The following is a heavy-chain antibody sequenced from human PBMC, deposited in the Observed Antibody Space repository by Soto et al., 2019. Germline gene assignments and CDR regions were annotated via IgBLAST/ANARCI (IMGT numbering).Heavy chain of an antibody. CDR1: GFTFSNYG. CDR3: ANSGYSYVDDDY. V-gene: IGHV3-30*18. Sequence: QVQLVESGGGVVQPGRSLRLSCVASGFTFSNYGMHWVRQAPGKGLEWVAIISYDQNNKYYAESGKGRFTISRDNSKDTVYLQMNSLRAEDTAVYYCANSGYSYVDDDYWGQGTLVTVSS. D-gene: IGHD5-18*01. CDR2: ISYDQNNK. J-gene: IGHJ4*02.